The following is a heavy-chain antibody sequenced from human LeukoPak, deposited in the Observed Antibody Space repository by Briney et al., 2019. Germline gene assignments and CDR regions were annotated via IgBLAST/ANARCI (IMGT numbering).Heavy chain of an antibody. V-gene: IGHV3-11*04. D-gene: IGHD3-22*01. J-gene: IGHJ4*02. Sequence: GGSLRLSCAASGFTFSDYYMSWIRQAPGKGLEWVSYISSSGSTIYYADSVKGRFTISRDNAKNSLYLQMNSLRAEDTAVYYCARDPPYDSSGYYDSSGIVLDYWGQGTLVTVSS. CDR3: ARDPPYDSSGYYDSSGIVLDY. CDR2: ISSSGSTI. CDR1: GFTFSDYY.